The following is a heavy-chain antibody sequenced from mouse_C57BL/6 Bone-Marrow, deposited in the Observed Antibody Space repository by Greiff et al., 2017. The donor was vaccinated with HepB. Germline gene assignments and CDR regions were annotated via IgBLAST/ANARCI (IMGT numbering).Heavy chain of an antibody. V-gene: IGHV1-76*01. J-gene: IGHJ1*03. D-gene: IGHD1-1*01. CDR3: ARRVITTVGDWYFDV. CDR2: IYPGSGNT. CDR1: GYTFTDYY. Sequence: VKLMESGAELVRPGASVKLSCKASGYTFTDYYINWVKQRPGQGLEWIARIYPGSGNTYYNEKFKGKATLTAEKSSSTAYMQLSSLTSEDSAVYFCARRVITTVGDWYFDVWGTGTTVTVSS.